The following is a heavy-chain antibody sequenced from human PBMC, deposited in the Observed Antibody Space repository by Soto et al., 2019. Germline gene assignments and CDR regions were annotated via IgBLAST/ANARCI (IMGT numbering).Heavy chain of an antibody. CDR1: SGSISSSNW. CDR3: ARVDLEWLSVRDNWFDP. Sequence: PSETLSLTCAVSSGSISSSNWWSWVRQPPGKGLEWIGEIYHSGSTNYNPSLKSRVTISVDKSKNQFSLKLSSVTAADTAVYYCARVDLEWLSVRDNWFDPWGQGTLVTVSS. J-gene: IGHJ5*02. V-gene: IGHV4-4*02. CDR2: IYHSGST. D-gene: IGHD3-3*01.